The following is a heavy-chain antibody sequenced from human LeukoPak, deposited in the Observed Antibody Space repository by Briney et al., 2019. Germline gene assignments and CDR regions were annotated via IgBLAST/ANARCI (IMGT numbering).Heavy chain of an antibody. CDR2: INPNSGGT. J-gene: IGHJ4*02. CDR1: GYTFTGHY. Sequence: ASVKVSCKASGYTFTGHYMNWVRQAPGQGLEWMGWINPNSGGTNYAQKFQGRVHMTRDTYISTAYMELSSLRSDDTAVYYCAREQSRPFEESTFYFDSWRQGTLVTVSS. CDR3: AREQSRPFEESTFYFDS. D-gene: IGHD3-10*01. V-gene: IGHV1-2*02.